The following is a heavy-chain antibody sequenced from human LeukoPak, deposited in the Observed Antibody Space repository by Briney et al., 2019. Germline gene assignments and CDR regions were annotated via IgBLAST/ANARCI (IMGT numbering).Heavy chain of an antibody. V-gene: IGHV1-69*13. Sequence: GASMKVSCKASGGTFSSYAISWVRQAPGQGLEWMGGVIPIFGTANYAQKFQGRVTITADESTSTAYMELSSLRSEDTAAYYCAREGIADFEDAFDIWGQGTMVTVSS. D-gene: IGHD6-13*01. J-gene: IGHJ3*02. CDR2: VIPIFGTA. CDR1: GGTFSSYA. CDR3: AREGIADFEDAFDI.